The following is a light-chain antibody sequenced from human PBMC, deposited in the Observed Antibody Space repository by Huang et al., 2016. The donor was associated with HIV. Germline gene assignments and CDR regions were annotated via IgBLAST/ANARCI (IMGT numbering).Light chain of an antibody. CDR2: AAS. CDR3: QQYDIHPLT. CDR1: QDINNF. J-gene: IGKJ3*01. Sequence: IRMTQSPSSLSASTGDRVTITCRANQDINNFLARYQQRPGSVPKHLIYAASTLQSGVPSSFSGNGSGTDFTLTIGCLHSEDVATYYCQQYDIHPLTFGPGTRVDIK. V-gene: IGKV1-8*01.